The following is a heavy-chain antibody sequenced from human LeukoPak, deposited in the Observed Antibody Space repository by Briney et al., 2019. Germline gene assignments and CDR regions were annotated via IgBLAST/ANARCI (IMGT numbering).Heavy chain of an antibody. CDR3: ARKSIVTAGRKPYDF. Sequence: PSETLSLTCAVYGGSFSVYYWSWIRQPPGKGLEWIGEIDHSGRTNSNASLKSRVTISVDMSKNQFSLRLSSVTAADTAVYYCARKSIVTAGRKPYDFWDQGTLVTVSP. J-gene: IGHJ4*02. D-gene: IGHD6-13*01. CDR1: GGSFSVYY. CDR2: IDHSGRT. V-gene: IGHV4-34*01.